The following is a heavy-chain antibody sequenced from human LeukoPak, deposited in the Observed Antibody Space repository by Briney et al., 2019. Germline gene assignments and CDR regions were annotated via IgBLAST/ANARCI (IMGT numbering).Heavy chain of an antibody. CDR1: GFIVSSNY. V-gene: IGHV3-53*01. J-gene: IGHJ4*02. CDR3: AKDGRITSGWSFYFEY. CDR2: IYSAGNT. D-gene: IGHD6-19*01. Sequence: PGGSLRLSCAASGFIVSSNYISWVRQAPGKGLEWVAVIYSAGNTFYADSVKGRFTISRDNSKNTVYLQMNSPKDEDTAVYYCAKDGRITSGWSFYFEYWGQGALVTVSS.